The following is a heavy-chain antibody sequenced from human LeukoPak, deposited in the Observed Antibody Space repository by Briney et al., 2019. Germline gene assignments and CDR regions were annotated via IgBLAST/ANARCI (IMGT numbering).Heavy chain of an antibody. CDR2: IYSDNT. CDR3: ARRAGAYSHPYDY. D-gene: IGHD4/OR15-4a*01. V-gene: IGHV3-53*01. CDR1: GFTVSSNS. Sequence: GGSLRLSCSVSGFTVSSNSMSWVRQAPGKGLEWVSFIYSDNTHYSDSVKGRFTISRDNSKNTLYLQMNSLRAEDTAVYYCARRAGAYSHPYDYWGQGTLVTVSS. J-gene: IGHJ4*02.